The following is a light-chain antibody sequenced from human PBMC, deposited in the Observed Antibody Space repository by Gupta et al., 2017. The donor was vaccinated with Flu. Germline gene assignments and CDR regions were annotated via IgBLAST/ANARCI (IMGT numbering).Light chain of an antibody. CDR1: TNNVGDQG. V-gene: IGLV10-54*04. CDR2: RND. Sequence: QAGLTQPPSVSTGLSQTATLTCTGNTNNVGDQGAAWLHQHQGHPPKRLPYRNDNRPSDRPEGFSASRSGNTASLTITGRQPEDEADYYCSAWDSSLRSWVVGGGTKLTVL. J-gene: IGLJ3*02. CDR3: SAWDSSLRSWV.